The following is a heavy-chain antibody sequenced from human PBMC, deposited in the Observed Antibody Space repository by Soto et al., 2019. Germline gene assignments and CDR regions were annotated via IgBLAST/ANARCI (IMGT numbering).Heavy chain of an antibody. J-gene: IGHJ5*02. CDR3: ARGYSGYAFRWFDP. CDR1: GGCFSGYY. D-gene: IGHD5-12*01. CDR2: INHSGST. V-gene: IGHV4-34*01. Sequence: SETLSLTCAVYGGCFSGYYWSWIRQPPGKGLEWIGEINHSGSTNYNPSLKSRVTISVDTSKNQFSLKLSSVTAADTAVYYCARGYSGYAFRWFDPWGQGTLVTVSS.